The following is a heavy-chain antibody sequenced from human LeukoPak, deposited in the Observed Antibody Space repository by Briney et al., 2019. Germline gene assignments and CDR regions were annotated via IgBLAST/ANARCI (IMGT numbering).Heavy chain of an antibody. D-gene: IGHD2-2*02. Sequence: PSETLSLTCAVYGGSFSGYYWSWIRQPPGKGLEWIGEINHSGSTNYNPPLKSRVTISVDTSKNQFSLKLSSVTAADTAVYYCARVDCSSTSCYTNSRKQRYFDLWGRGTLVTVSS. V-gene: IGHV4-34*01. CDR2: INHSGST. CDR3: ARVDCSSTSCYTNSRKQRYFDL. J-gene: IGHJ2*01. CDR1: GGSFSGYY.